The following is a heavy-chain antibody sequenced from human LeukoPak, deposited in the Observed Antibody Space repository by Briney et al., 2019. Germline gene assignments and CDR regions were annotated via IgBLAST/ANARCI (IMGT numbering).Heavy chain of an antibody. CDR1: GGTFSSYA. D-gene: IGHD2-2*01. J-gene: IGHJ6*02. Sequence: SVKVSCKASGGTFSSYAISWVRQAPGQGLEWMGRIIPILGIANYAQKFQGRDTITADKSTSTAYMELSSLRSEDTAVYYCARSRSGRSSLIYGMDVWGQGTTVTVSS. CDR2: IIPILGIA. CDR3: ARSRSGRSSLIYGMDV. V-gene: IGHV1-69*04.